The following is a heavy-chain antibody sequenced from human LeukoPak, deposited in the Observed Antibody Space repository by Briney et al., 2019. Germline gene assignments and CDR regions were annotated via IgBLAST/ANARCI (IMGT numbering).Heavy chain of an antibody. Sequence: SSQTLSLTCTVSGASISSGSYYWSWIRQPAGKGLEWIGRIYTSGSTNYDPSLKSRVTMSVDTSKNQFSLKLSSVTAADTAVYYCARDGTRGSGIPTRTPFDYWGQGTLVTVSS. CDR1: GASISSGSYY. J-gene: IGHJ4*02. CDR2: IYTSGST. V-gene: IGHV4-61*02. CDR3: ARDGTRGSGIPTRTPFDY. D-gene: IGHD3-10*01.